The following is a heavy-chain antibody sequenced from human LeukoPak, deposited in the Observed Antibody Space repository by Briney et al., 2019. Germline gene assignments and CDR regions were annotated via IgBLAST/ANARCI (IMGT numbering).Heavy chain of an antibody. CDR3: ARGGPFPSSSSSREYYLDY. CDR2: RSIYNGNT. J-gene: IGHJ4*02. D-gene: IGHD6-6*01. V-gene: IGHV1-18*01. CDR1: GYDFINYG. Sequence: DSVKVSCKASGYDFINYGISWVRQAPGQGPEWMGWRSIYNGNTDYKLQGRVTMTTDTSTSTAYMELRSLRSDDTAVYYCARGGPFPSSSSSREYYLDYWGQGTLVTVSS.